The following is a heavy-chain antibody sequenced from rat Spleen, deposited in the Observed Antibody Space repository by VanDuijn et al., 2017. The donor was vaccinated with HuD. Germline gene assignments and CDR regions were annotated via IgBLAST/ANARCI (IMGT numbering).Heavy chain of an antibody. CDR3: AKDISLWPTLFDY. D-gene: IGHD1-3*01. CDR1: GFTFSDYN. CDR2: ISYDGGST. J-gene: IGHJ2*01. V-gene: IGHV5-20*01. Sequence: EVQLVESGGGLVQPGRSLKLSCAASGFTFSDYNMAWVRQAPQKGLEWVASISYDGGSTYYRDSVKGRFTISRDNAKSTLYLQMESLRSEDTATYYCAKDISLWPTLFDYWGQGVMVTVSS.